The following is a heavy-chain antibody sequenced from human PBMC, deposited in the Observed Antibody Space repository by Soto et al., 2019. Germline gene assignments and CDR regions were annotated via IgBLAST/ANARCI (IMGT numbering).Heavy chain of an antibody. CDR2: ISVNNGDT. CDR1: HYTFTSYG. D-gene: IGHD6-6*01. Sequence: ASVKVSCKASHYTFTSYGISWVRQAPGQGLEWMGWISVNNGDTNYAQKFQGRVTMITDTSTSTVYMELRNLRSDDTAVYYCARRPFKQFGYYQGLDVWGQGTTVTVSS. CDR3: ARRPFKQFGYYQGLDV. V-gene: IGHV1-18*04. J-gene: IGHJ6*02.